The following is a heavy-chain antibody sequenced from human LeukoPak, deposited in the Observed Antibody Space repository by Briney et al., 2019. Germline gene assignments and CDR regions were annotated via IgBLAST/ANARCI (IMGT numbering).Heavy chain of an antibody. V-gene: IGHV1-2*02. CDR1: GYTFTGYY. Sequence: ASVKVSCKASGYTFTGYYMHWVRQAPGQGLEWMGWINPNSGGTNCAQKFQGRVTMTRDTSISTAYMELSRLRSDDTAVYYCARDSRRIVVVPAAIPYWGQGTLVTVSS. CDR3: ARDSRRIVVVPAAIPY. CDR2: INPNSGGT. J-gene: IGHJ4*02. D-gene: IGHD2-2*02.